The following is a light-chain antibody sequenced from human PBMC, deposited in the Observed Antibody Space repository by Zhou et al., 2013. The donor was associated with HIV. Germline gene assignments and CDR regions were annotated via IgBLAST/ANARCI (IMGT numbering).Light chain of an antibody. CDR2: VAS. V-gene: IGKV1-39*01. Sequence: DIQMTQSPSSLSAFVGDRVTITCRASQNIANNLIWYQQEPGKAPKLLIYVASSLQSGSHQGSVAVDLGQISLSPSVVCKPEDFATYYCQQSYSIPLTFGGGTKVDIK. CDR3: QQSYSIPLT. J-gene: IGKJ4*01. CDR1: QNIANN.